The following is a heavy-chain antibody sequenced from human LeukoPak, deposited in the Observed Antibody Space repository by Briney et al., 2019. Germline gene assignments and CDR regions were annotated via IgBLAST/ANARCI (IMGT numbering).Heavy chain of an antibody. D-gene: IGHD3-10*01. CDR2: IYYDRST. V-gene: IGHV4-39*07. CDR3: ARGNGRGVMPRTPLNSLRNWFDP. Sequence: SETLSLTCTVSGGSISSSSFYWGWIRQPPGKGLEWIGNIYYDRSTYYNPSLKSRVTISVDTSKNQFSLKLNSVTAADTAVYYCARGNGRGVMPRTPLNSLRNWFDPWGQGTLVTVSS. CDR1: GGSISSSSFY. J-gene: IGHJ5*02.